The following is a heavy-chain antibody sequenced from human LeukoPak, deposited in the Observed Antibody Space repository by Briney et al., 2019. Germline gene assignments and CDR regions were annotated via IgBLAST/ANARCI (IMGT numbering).Heavy chain of an antibody. D-gene: IGHD2-15*01. CDR1: GFTFGDYA. J-gene: IGHJ4*02. Sequence: GGSLRLSCTASGFTFGDYAMSWFRQAPGKGLEWVGFIRSKAYGGTTEYAGSVKGRFTISRDDSKSIAYLQMNSLKTEDTAVYYCTRFPGYCSGGSCFKFDYWGQGTLVTVSS. CDR2: IRSKAYGGTT. V-gene: IGHV3-49*03. CDR3: TRFPGYCSGGSCFKFDY.